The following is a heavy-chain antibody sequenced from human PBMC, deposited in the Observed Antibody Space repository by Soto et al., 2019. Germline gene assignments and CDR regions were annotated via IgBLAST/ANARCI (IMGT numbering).Heavy chain of an antibody. CDR3: ARDDSSGYAIVPFDL. CDR1: GGSLSGYY. J-gene: IGHJ3*01. D-gene: IGHD3-22*01. V-gene: IGHV4-34*01. CDR2: INHSGST. Sequence: SETLSLTCAVYGGSLSGYYWSWIRQPPGKGLEWIGEINHSGSTNCNPSLKSRVTISVDTSKNQFSLKLSSVTAADTAVYYCARDDSSGYAIVPFDLWGQGTMVTVSS.